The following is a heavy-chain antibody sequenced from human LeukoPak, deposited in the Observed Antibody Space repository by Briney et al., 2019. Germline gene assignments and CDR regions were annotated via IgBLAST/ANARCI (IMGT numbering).Heavy chain of an antibody. CDR2: ISGVSTYT. CDR1: GFTFSDYY. J-gene: IGHJ4*02. CDR3: ARDLLDYGADVVDF. D-gene: IGHD4-17*01. V-gene: IGHV3-11*05. Sequence: GGSLRLSCAASGFTFSDYYMSWIRQAPGKGLEWVSYISGVSTYTNYADSVKGRFTISRDNAKNSLYLQMNNLRAEDTAVYYCARDLLDYGADVVDFWGQGTLVTVPS.